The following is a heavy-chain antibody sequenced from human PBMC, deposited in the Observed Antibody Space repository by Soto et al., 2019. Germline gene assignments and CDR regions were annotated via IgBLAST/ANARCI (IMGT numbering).Heavy chain of an antibody. J-gene: IGHJ3*01. V-gene: IGHV3-53*01. D-gene: IGHD1-1*01. CDR2: LYDVFGS. Sequence: DVQLVESGGGLIQPGESLRLSCAAFGLTVSGTKYVAWVRQAPGKGLEWVSPLYDVFGSFYADSVKGRFTTSSDRSKSTVYLQMNDLRPDDTAVYYCASWHEREHAYDVWGQGTTVIVSS. CDR3: ASWHEREHAYDV. CDR1: GLTVSGTKY.